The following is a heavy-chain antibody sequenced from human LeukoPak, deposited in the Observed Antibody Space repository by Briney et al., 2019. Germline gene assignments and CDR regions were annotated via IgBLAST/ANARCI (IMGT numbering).Heavy chain of an antibody. J-gene: IGHJ4*02. V-gene: IGHV1-69*05. CDR1: GGTFSSYA. D-gene: IGHD2-15*01. CDR3: ARERDCSGGSCPFDY. CDR2: IIPIFGTA. Sequence: SVKVSCKASGGTFSSYAISWVRQAPGQGLERMGRIIPIFGTANYAQKFQGRVTITTDESTSTAYMELSSLRSEDTAVYYCARERDCSGGSCPFDYWGQGTLVTVSS.